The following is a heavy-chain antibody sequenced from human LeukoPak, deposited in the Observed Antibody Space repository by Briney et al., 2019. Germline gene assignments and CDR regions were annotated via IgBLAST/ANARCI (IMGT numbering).Heavy chain of an antibody. J-gene: IGHJ4*02. Sequence: ASVKVSCKVSGYTLTELSMHWVRQAPGKGLEWMGGFDPEDGETIYAQKFQGRVTMTEDTSTDTADMELRSLRSEDTAVYYCATSTIFGVVLIDPLFDYWGQGTLVTVSS. CDR1: GYTLTELS. V-gene: IGHV1-24*01. CDR2: FDPEDGET. CDR3: ATSTIFGVVLIDPLFDY. D-gene: IGHD3-3*01.